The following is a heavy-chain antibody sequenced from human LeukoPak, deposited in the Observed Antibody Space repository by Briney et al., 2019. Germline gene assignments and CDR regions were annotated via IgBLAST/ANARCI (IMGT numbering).Heavy chain of an antibody. V-gene: IGHV4-34*01. Sequence: SETLSLTCAVYGGSFSGYHWSWIRQPPGKGLEWIGEINHSGSTNYSPSLKSRVTISVDTSKNQFSLKLSSVTAADTAVYYCARVGRPYSSGWYIDYWGQGTLVTVSS. J-gene: IGHJ4*02. CDR1: GGSFSGYH. D-gene: IGHD6-19*01. CDR3: ARVGRPYSSGWYIDY. CDR2: INHSGST.